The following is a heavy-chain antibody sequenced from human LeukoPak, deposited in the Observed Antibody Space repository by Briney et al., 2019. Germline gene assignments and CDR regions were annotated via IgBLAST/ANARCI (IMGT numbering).Heavy chain of an antibody. V-gene: IGHV3-15*01. CDR1: GFTFSNAW. Sequence: GGSLRLSCAASGFTFSNAWMSWVRQAPGKGLEWVGRIKSKTDGGTTDYAAPVNGRFTISRDDSKNTLYPQMNSLKTEDTAVYYCTGYYDSSGYYFSEYFQHWGQGTLVTVSS. J-gene: IGHJ1*01. D-gene: IGHD3-22*01. CDR3: TGYYDSSGYYFSEYFQH. CDR2: IKSKTDGGTT.